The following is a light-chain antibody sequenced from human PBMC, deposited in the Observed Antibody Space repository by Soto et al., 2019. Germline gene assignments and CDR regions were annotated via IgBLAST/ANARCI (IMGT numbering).Light chain of an antibody. CDR2: DAS. CDR1: HSIRDC. J-gene: IGKJ4*01. CDR3: QQYESYSLT. Sequence: GDRVTITCRASHSIRDCLAWYQQKPGEAPQLLIFDASNLESGVPSRFSGSGSGTEFTLTISSLKPDDFATYYCQQYESYSLTFGGGTKVEIK. V-gene: IGKV1-5*01.